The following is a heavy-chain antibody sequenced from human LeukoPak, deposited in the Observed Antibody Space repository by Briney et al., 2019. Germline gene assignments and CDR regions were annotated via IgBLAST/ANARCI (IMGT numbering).Heavy chain of an antibody. J-gene: IGHJ4*02. D-gene: IGHD6-6*01. CDR2: ISGSGGST. V-gene: IGHV3-23*01. Sequence: GGSLRLSCAASGFTFSSYAMSWVRQAPGKGLEWVSAISGSGGSTYYADSVKGRFTISRDNSKNTLYLQMNSLRAEDTAVYYCAKDSLAARDPVSLYFDYWGQGTLVTVSS. CDR1: GFTFSSYA. CDR3: AKDSLAARDPVSLYFDY.